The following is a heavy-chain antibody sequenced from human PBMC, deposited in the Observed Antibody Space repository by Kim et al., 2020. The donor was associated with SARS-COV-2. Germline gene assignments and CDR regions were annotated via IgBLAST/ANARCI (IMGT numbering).Heavy chain of an antibody. J-gene: IGHJ4*02. CDR2: INPGIGNT. V-gene: IGHV1-3*01. D-gene: IGHD2-2*01. CDR3: ARSTFEY. Sequence: ASVKVSCKASGYTFTNHGIHWVRQAPGQGLEWMGWINPGIGNTKYSQNFQARVTISRDTSANTAYMELSSLRYEDTAIYYCARSTFEYWGQGTLVTVSS. CDR1: GYTFTNHG.